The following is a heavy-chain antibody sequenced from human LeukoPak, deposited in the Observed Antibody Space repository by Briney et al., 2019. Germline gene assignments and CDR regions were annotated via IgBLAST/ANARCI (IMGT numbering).Heavy chain of an antibody. CDR2: IIPIFGTA. CDR3: ASRRVAALRPNYRYYYMDV. V-gene: IGHV1-69*05. D-gene: IGHD6-6*01. Sequence: SVKVSCKASGGTFSSYAISWVRQAPGQGLEWMGGIIPIFGTANYAQKFQGRVTITTDESTSTAYMELSSLRSEDTAVYYCASRRVAALRPNYRYYYMDVWGKGTTVTVSS. J-gene: IGHJ6*03. CDR1: GGTFSSYA.